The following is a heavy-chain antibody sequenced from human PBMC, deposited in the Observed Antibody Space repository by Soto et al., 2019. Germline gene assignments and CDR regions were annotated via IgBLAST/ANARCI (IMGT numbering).Heavy chain of an antibody. Sequence: GASVKVSCKASGGTFSSYAISWVRQAPGQGLEWMGGIIPIFGTANYAQKFQGRVTITADESTSTAYMELSSLRSEDTAVYYCARGPRGYSYGPGYSSSWYKYWGQGTLVTVSS. V-gene: IGHV1-69*13. CDR1: GGTFSSYA. J-gene: IGHJ4*02. CDR2: IIPIFGTA. D-gene: IGHD6-13*01. CDR3: ARGPRGYSYGPGYSSSWYKY.